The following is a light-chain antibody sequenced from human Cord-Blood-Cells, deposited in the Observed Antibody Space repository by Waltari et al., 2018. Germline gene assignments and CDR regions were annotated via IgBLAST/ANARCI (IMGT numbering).Light chain of an antibody. CDR3: QQYDNLPRT. CDR1: QDISNY. Sequence: DIQMTQSQSSLSASVGDRVIMTCQASQDISNYLNWDQQKPGKAPKLLIYDASNVETGVPSRFSGSGSGTDFTFTISSLQPEDIATYYCQQYDNLPRTFGQGTKLEIK. CDR2: DAS. V-gene: IGKV1-33*01. J-gene: IGKJ2*02.